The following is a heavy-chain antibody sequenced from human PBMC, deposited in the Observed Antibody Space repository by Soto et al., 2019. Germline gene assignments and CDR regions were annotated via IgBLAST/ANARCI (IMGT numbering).Heavy chain of an antibody. CDR1: GYSFSEYW. Sequence: GEPLKISCRGPGYSFSEYWIGWVRQMPGKGLESMGIIFPGDSDTIYSPSFQGQVTISVDKSIRTAYLQWSSLKASDAAIYFCATKVRGYSLFDYWGQGTPVTVSS. V-gene: IGHV5-51*01. CDR3: ATKVRGYSLFDY. CDR2: IFPGDSDT. D-gene: IGHD5-12*01. J-gene: IGHJ4*02.